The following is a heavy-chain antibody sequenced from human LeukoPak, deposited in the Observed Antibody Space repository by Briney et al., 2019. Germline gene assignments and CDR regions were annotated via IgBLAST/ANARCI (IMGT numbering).Heavy chain of an antibody. J-gene: IGHJ4*02. V-gene: IGHV1-69*05. Sequence: SVKVSCKASGGTFSSYAISWVRQAPGQGLEWMGGIIPIFGTANYAQKFQGRVTITTDESTSAAYMELSSLRSEDTAVYYCARSPFTLDSSGYVRDYWGQGTLVTVSS. CDR3: ARSPFTLDSSGYVRDY. D-gene: IGHD3-22*01. CDR1: GGTFSSYA. CDR2: IIPIFGTA.